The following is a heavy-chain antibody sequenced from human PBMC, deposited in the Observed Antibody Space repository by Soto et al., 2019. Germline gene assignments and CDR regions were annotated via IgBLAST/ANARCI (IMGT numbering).Heavy chain of an antibody. CDR1: GGSITTSNW. CDR2: IYHTGSP. J-gene: IGHJ5*02. V-gene: IGHV4-4*02. Sequence: QVQLQESGPGLLKPSGTLSLTCAVSGGSITTSNWWTWVRQAPGKGLAWIGEIYHTGSPNYIPSLKGRVAISIDNSTTQFPLRPHSVTAAATAVYHCARGAKYFYHRTGHHWHWFDPWGPGNLVTVSS. D-gene: IGHD3-9*01. CDR3: ARGAKYFYHRTGHHWHWFDP.